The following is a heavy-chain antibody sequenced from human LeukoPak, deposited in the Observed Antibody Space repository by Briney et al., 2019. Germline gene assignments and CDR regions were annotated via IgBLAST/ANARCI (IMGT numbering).Heavy chain of an antibody. J-gene: IGHJ4*02. V-gene: IGHV3-30*04. CDR3: ARDVGGYAFDY. Sequence: GGSLRLSCVASGFTFNSYSLHWVRQAPGKGLEWVAVMSYDGSHKYHADSVKGRFTISRDNSKNTLYLQMNSLRAEDTAIYFCARDVGGYAFDYWGQGTLVTVSS. D-gene: IGHD5-12*01. CDR1: GFTFNSYS. CDR2: MSYDGSHK.